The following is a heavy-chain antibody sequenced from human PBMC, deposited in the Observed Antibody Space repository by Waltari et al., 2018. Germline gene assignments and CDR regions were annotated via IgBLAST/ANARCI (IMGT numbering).Heavy chain of an antibody. CDR2: ISAYNGNT. J-gene: IGHJ6*03. CDR3: ARRSPGSGYFDWLSNKVYYYYMDV. D-gene: IGHD3-9*01. CDR1: GYTFTSYG. Sequence: QVQLVQSGAEVKKPGASVKVSCKASGYTFTSYGISWVRQAPGQGLEWMGWISAYNGNTNYAQKLQGRVTMTTDTSTSTAYMELRSLRSDDTAVYYCARRSPGSGYFDWLSNKVYYYYMDVWGKGTTVTVSS. V-gene: IGHV1-18*01.